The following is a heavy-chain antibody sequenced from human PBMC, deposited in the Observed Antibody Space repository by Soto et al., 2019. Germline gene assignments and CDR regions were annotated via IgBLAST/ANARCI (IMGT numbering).Heavy chain of an antibody. J-gene: IGHJ3*02. D-gene: IGHD1-26*01. CDR3: ARYYAEGVHAFDI. Sequence: PSETLSLTCTVSGGSISSYYWSWIRQPPGKGLEWIGYIYYSGSTNYNPSLKSRVTISVDTSKNQFSLKLSSVTAADTAVYYCARYYAEGVHAFDIWGQGKMVTVSS. CDR1: GGSISSYY. CDR2: IYYSGST. V-gene: IGHV4-59*01.